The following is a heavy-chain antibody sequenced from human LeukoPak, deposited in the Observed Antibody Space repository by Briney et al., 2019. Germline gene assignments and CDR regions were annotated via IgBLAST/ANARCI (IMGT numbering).Heavy chain of an antibody. Sequence: QAGGSLRLSCAASGFTFSSYGMSWVRQAPGKGLEWVSYISSSGSTIYYADSVKGRFTISRDNAKNSLYLQMNSLRAEGTAVYYCARDGPMRYDYVWGSYRYFDYWGQGTLVTVSS. CDR1: GFTFSSYG. CDR2: ISSSGSTI. V-gene: IGHV3-48*04. D-gene: IGHD3-16*02. J-gene: IGHJ4*02. CDR3: ARDGPMRYDYVWGSYRYFDY.